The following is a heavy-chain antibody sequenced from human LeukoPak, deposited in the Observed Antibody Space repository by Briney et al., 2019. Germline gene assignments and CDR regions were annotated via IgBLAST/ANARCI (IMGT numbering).Heavy chain of an antibody. CDR1: GFTFSTYV. D-gene: IGHD2-15*01. CDR2: IWYDGSNK. Sequence: GGSLRLSCAASGFTFSTYVMNCVRQAPGKGLEWVAVIWYDGSNKYYADSVKGRFTISRDNSKNTLYLQMNSLRAEDTAVYYCARDPIVAGYYYGMDVWGQGTTVTVSS. V-gene: IGHV3-33*01. J-gene: IGHJ6*02. CDR3: ARDPIVAGYYYGMDV.